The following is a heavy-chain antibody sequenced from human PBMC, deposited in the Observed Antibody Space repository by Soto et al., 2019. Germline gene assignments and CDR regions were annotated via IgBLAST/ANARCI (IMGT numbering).Heavy chain of an antibody. CDR3: ARGYCSGGSCYTEPEPDAFDI. Sequence: ASVKVSRKAFGYTFTGYYLHWVRQGPGQGAEGMVWINPNSGGTNYAQKFQGWVTMTRDTSISTAYMELSRLRSDDTAVYYCARGYCSGGSCYTEPEPDAFDIWGQGTMVTVSS. J-gene: IGHJ3*02. CDR1: GYTFTGYY. V-gene: IGHV1-2*04. CDR2: INPNSGGT. D-gene: IGHD2-15*01.